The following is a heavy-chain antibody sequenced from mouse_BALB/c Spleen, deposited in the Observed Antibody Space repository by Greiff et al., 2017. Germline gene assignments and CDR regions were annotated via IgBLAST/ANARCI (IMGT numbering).Heavy chain of an antibody. CDR3: VSFITGAMDY. V-gene: IGHV14-1*02. D-gene: IGHD1-2*01. CDR1: GFNIKDYY. CDR2: IDPENGNT. J-gene: IGHJ4*01. Sequence: VQLQQSGAELVRSGASVKLSCTASGFNIKDYYMHWVKQRPEQGLEWIGWIDPENGNTIYDPKFQGKASITADTSSNTAYLQLSSLTSEDTAVYYCVSFITGAMDYWGQGTSVTVSS.